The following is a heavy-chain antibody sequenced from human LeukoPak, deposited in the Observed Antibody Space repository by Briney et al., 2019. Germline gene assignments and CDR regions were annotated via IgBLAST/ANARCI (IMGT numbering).Heavy chain of an antibody. D-gene: IGHD3-22*01. CDR2: IKEDGSKK. CDR1: EFTFSSYS. CDR3: ATPLDYYDSGGYHQGGD. Sequence: GGSLRLSCAASEFTFSSYSMNWVRQAPGKGLEWVANIKEDGSKKNYVDSVKGRFIIFRDNAKNSLYLQMNSLRAEDTAVYHCATPLDYYDSGGYHQGGDWGQGTLVTVSS. J-gene: IGHJ4*02. V-gene: IGHV3-7*03.